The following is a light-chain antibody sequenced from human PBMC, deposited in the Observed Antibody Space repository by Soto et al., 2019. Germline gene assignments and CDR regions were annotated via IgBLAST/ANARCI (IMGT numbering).Light chain of an antibody. V-gene: IGKV1-5*01. CDR2: DAS. CDR3: QQYNSPWT. CDR1: QSISSW. J-gene: IGKJ1*01. Sequence: DIPMTQSPSTLSASVGDRVTITCRASQSISSWLAWYQQKPGKAPKLLIYDASSLESGVPPRFSGSGSGTEFTLTISSLQPDDFATYYCQQYNSPWTFGQGTKVDIK.